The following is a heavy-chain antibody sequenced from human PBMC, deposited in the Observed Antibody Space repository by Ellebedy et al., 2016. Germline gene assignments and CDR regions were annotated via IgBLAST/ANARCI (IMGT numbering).Heavy chain of an antibody. D-gene: IGHD2-15*01. CDR2: VYYSGTP. CDR1: AYSISSGHY. Sequence: SETLSLXCSVSAYSISSGHYWGWLRQPPGKGLEWIGYVYYSGTPNYNPSLKSRVTISLDRSNNQFSLKLTSVTAADTAVYYCARGYCSGGRCYAYGMDVWGQGTTVTVSS. V-gene: IGHV4-61*01. J-gene: IGHJ6*02. CDR3: ARGYCSGGRCYAYGMDV.